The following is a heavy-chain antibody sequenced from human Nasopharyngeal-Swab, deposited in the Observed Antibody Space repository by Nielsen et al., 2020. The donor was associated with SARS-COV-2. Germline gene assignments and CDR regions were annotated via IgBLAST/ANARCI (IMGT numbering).Heavy chain of an antibody. CDR1: GYTFTGYY. CDR3: ARSRVFVVVPADYVDSRDAFDI. V-gene: IGHV1-2*02. CDR2: INPNSGGT. Sequence: ASVKVSCNASGYTFTGYYMHWVRQAPGQGLEWMGWINPNSGGTNYAQKFQGRVTMTRDTSISTAYMELSRLRSDDTAVYYCARSRVFVVVPADYVDSRDAFDIWGQGTMVTVSS. J-gene: IGHJ3*02. D-gene: IGHD2-2*01.